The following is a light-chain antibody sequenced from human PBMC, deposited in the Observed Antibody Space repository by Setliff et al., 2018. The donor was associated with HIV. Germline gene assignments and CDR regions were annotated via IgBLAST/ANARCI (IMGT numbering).Light chain of an antibody. V-gene: IGLV2-11*01. J-gene: IGLJ1*01. Sequence: QSALTQPRSVSGSPGQSVTISCTGTSSDVGGYSYVSWFQHHPGKAPKLMIYDVTKRPSGVPDRFSVSKSGNTASLTISGLQAEDEADYYCCSYAGRYGSSYVFATGTKVTVL. CDR2: DVT. CDR1: SSDVGGYSY. CDR3: CSYAGRYGSSYV.